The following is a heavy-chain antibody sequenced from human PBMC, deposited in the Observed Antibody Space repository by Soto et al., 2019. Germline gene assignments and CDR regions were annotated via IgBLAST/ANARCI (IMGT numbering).Heavy chain of an antibody. D-gene: IGHD1-1*01. V-gene: IGHV3-66*01. Sequence: EVQLVESGGGLVQPGGSLRLSCAASGFTVSQNYMSWVRQAPGKGLECVSVIYSGGTTYYADAVKGRFTISRDNTKNTLYLMMDSLSDAAAVIYCCARLDLAGSGRRDDLWGQGSLVTVSS. J-gene: IGHJ5*02. CDR2: IYSGGTT. CDR3: ARLDLAGSGRRDDL. CDR1: GFTVSQNY.